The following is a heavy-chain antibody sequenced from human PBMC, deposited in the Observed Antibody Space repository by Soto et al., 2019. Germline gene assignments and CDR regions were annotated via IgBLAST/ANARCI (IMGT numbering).Heavy chain of an antibody. J-gene: IGHJ6*02. CDR1: GGSISSSSYY. D-gene: IGHD4-4*01. CDR2: IYYSGST. V-gene: IGHV4-39*01. CDR3: ARTYSNYLDGMDV. Sequence: SETLSLTCTVSGGSISSSSYYWGWIRQPPGKGLEWIGSIYYSGSTYYNPSLKSRVTISVDTSKNQFSLKLSSVTAADTAVYYCARTYSNYLDGMDVWGQGTTVTVSS.